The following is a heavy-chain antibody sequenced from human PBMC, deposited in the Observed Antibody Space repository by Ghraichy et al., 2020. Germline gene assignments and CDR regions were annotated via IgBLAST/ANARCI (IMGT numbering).Heavy chain of an antibody. Sequence: SQTLSLTCAVYGGSFSGYYWSWIRQTPGKGLEWIGEISHSGSANYPPSLKSRLTISVDTSKNQFSLRLSSVTTADTAVYYCARALFDYYDSSGYRSPFDYWGQGILVTVSS. CDR2: ISHSGSA. J-gene: IGHJ4*02. CDR3: ARALFDYYDSSGYRSPFDY. V-gene: IGHV4-34*01. D-gene: IGHD3-22*01. CDR1: GGSFSGYY.